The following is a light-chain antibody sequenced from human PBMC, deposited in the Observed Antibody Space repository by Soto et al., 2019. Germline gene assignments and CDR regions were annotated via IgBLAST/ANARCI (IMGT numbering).Light chain of an antibody. CDR3: SSYAGSNNFYV. Sequence: QSVLTQPPSASGSPGQSVTISCTGTSSDVGGYNYVSWYQQHPGKAPKLMIYEVSKRPSGVPDRFSGSKSGNTASLTVSGLQAEDEADYYSSSYAGSNNFYVFGTGTKVTVL. J-gene: IGLJ1*01. V-gene: IGLV2-8*01. CDR2: EVS. CDR1: SSDVGGYNY.